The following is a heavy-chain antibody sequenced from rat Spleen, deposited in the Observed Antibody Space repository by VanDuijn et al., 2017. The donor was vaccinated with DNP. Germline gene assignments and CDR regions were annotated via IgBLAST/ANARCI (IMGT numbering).Heavy chain of an antibody. D-gene: IGHD1-12*02. Sequence: EVQLVESGGGLVQPGRSLKLSCAASGFTFSDYDMTWIRQVPGKGLEWIASITSGGGTTSYPDSVKGRFTISRDDAKNTLYLQMNSLRSEDTATYYCVRVGDYHEGGDGDALDAWGQGTSVTVSS. CDR2: ITSGGGTT. J-gene: IGHJ4*01. CDR3: VRVGDYHEGGDGDALDA. V-gene: IGHV5S13*01. CDR1: GFTFSDYD.